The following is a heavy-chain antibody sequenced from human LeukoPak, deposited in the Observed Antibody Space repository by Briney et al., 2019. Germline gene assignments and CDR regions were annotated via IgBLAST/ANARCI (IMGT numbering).Heavy chain of an antibody. CDR3: AKVSWANYFDY. Sequence: PGGSLRLSCAASGFTFSSYAMSWVRQAPGKGLEWVSAISGSGGITNYADSVRGRFTISRDNSKNTLYLQMNSLRAEDTAIYYCAKVSWANYFDYWGQGTPVTVSS. V-gene: IGHV3-23*01. CDR1: GFTFSSYA. CDR2: ISGSGGIT. D-gene: IGHD6-13*01. J-gene: IGHJ4*02.